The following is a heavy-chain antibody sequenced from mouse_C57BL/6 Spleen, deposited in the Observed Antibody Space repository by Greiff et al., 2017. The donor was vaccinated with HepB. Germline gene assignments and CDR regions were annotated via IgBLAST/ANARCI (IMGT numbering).Heavy chain of an antibody. Sequence: QVQLQQSGPELVKPGASVKISCKASGYAFSSSWMNWVKQRPGKGLEWIGRIYPGDGDTNYNGKFKGKATLTADKYSRTAYMQLSSLTSEDSAVYFCARWGAHAWLAYWGQGTLVTVSA. CDR3: ARWGAHAWLAY. J-gene: IGHJ3*01. CDR1: GYAFSSSW. CDR2: IYPGDGDT. V-gene: IGHV1-82*01. D-gene: IGHD1-3*01.